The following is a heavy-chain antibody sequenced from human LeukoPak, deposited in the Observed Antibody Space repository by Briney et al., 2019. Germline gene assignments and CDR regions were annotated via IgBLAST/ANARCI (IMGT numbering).Heavy chain of an antibody. CDR3: ARFPRTGWCNFDY. Sequence: GGSLRLSCSASGFTFGSYSMIWVRQAPGEGLQWVSYINRDSSSITYADSVKGRFTISRDNAKNSVYLQMNSLKDEDTAVYYCARFPRTGWCNFDYWGQGALVTVSS. CDR1: GFTFGSYS. V-gene: IGHV3-48*02. CDR2: INRDSSSI. J-gene: IGHJ4*02. D-gene: IGHD6-19*01.